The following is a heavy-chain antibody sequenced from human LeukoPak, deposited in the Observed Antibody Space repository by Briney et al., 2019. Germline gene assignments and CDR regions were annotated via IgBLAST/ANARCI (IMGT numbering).Heavy chain of an antibody. CDR1: GFTFSSYS. V-gene: IGHV3-21*01. CDR2: ISSSSSYI. D-gene: IGHD4-17*01. Sequence: GGSLRLSCAPSGFTFSSYSMNWVRQAPGKGLEWVSSISSSSSYIYYADSVKGRFTISRDNAKNSLYLQMNSLRAEDTAVYYCARVWVGSYGDRYVDYWGQGTLVTVSS. J-gene: IGHJ4*02. CDR3: ARVWVGSYGDRYVDY.